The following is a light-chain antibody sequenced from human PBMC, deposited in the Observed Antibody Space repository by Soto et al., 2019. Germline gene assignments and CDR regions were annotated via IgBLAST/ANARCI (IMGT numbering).Light chain of an antibody. J-gene: IGKJ4*01. CDR1: QDIYNY. CDR2: DAS. V-gene: IGKV1-33*01. Sequence: DIQMTQSPSSLSASVVDRVTITCQASQDIYNYLNWYQQKPGKAPKLLICDASNLETGVPSRFSGSGSGTDFTFTISSLQPEDIATYYCQQYDNLPSLTFGGGTKVDIK. CDR3: QQYDNLPSLT.